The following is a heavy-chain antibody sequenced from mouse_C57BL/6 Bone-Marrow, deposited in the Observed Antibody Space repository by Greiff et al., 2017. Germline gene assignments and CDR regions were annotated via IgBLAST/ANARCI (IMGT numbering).Heavy chain of an antibody. D-gene: IGHD2-4*01. Sequence: QVQLQQPGAELVKPGASVKLSCKASGFTFTSYWMQWVKQRPGQGLEWIGEIDPSDSYTNYNQKFKGKATLTVDSSSSTAYMQLSRLTSEDAAVYYCARKLRLDYWGQGTTLTVSS. J-gene: IGHJ2*01. V-gene: IGHV1-50*01. CDR1: GFTFTSYW. CDR2: IDPSDSYT. CDR3: ARKLRLDY.